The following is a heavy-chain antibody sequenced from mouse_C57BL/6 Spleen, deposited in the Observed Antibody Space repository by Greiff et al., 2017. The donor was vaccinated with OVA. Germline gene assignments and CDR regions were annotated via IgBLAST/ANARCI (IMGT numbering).Heavy chain of an antibody. CDR2: IDPSDSYT. J-gene: IGHJ2*01. CDR1: GYTFTSYW. CDR3: ARGGDDGPY. V-gene: IGHV1-69*01. D-gene: IGHD2-3*01. Sequence: QVQLQQPGAELVMPGASVKLSCKASGYTFTSYWMHWVKQRPGQGLEWIGEIDPSDSYTNYNQKFKGKSTLTVDKSSSTAYMQLSSLTSEDSAVYYCARGGDDGPYWGQGTTLTVAS.